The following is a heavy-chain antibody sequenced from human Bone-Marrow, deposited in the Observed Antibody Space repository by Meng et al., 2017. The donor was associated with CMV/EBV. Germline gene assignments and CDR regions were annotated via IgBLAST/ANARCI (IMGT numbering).Heavy chain of an antibody. CDR2: IYSSGNT. Sequence: GSLRLSCTVSGGSISNYYWSWIRQSPGRGLEWIGYIYSSGNTNYNPSLKSRVTISADASKNQFSLRLSSVTAADTAIYYCARGSTRDKFDPWGQGHLVNVSS. D-gene: IGHD5-24*01. CDR3: ARGSTRDKFDP. V-gene: IGHV4-59*01. CDR1: GGSISNYY. J-gene: IGHJ5*02.